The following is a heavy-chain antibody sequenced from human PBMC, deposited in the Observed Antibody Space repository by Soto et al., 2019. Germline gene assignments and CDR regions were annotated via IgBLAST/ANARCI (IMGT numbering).Heavy chain of an antibody. CDR3: ATSRERYYYDSSGYYSFDY. V-gene: IGHV4-61*08. Sequence: SETLSLTCTVAGGSVSSGGCYWSWIRQPPGKGLEWIGYIYYSGSTNYNPSLKSRVTISVDTSKNQFSLKLSSVTAADTAVYYCATSRERYYYDSSGYYSFDYWGQGTLVTVSS. D-gene: IGHD3-22*01. CDR2: IYYSGST. J-gene: IGHJ4*02. CDR1: GGSVSSGGCY.